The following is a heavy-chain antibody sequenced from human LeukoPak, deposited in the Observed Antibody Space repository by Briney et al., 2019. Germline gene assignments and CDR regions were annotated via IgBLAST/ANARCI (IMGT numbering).Heavy chain of an antibody. CDR3: ASVSNYLYYFDY. J-gene: IGHJ4*02. D-gene: IGHD4/OR15-4a*01. Sequence: PSETLSLTCTVSGGSISSSIYYWGGIRQPPGKGLEWIGSIYYSGSTYYNPSLKSRVTISVDTSKNQFSLKLRSVTAADTAVYYCASVSNYLYYFDYWGQGTLVTVSS. V-gene: IGHV4-39*01. CDR2: IYYSGST. CDR1: GGSISSSIYY.